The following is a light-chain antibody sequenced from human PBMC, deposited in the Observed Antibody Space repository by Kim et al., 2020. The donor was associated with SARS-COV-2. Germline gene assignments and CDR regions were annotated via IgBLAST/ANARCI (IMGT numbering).Light chain of an antibody. Sequence: SPGERATLSCRASQSVSSDFLAWYQQKPGQAPRLLIYGASSRATGIPARFSGSGSGTDLTLTISRLEPEDFAVYYCQQYGSSPRYTFGQGTKLEI. J-gene: IGKJ2*01. CDR3: QQYGSSPRYT. CDR1: QSVSSDF. V-gene: IGKV3-20*01. CDR2: GAS.